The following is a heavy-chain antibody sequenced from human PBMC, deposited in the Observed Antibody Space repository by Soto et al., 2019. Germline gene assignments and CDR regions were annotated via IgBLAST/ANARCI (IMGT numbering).Heavy chain of an antibody. CDR3: ARLFGVGAAPPFDY. CDR1: GYTFTNYY. D-gene: IGHD3-10*01. J-gene: IGHJ4*02. V-gene: IGHV1-46*01. CDR2: INPSGGGT. Sequence: QVQLVQSGAEVKKPGASVKFSCKASGYTFTNYYMHWVRQAPGQGLEWMGMINPSGGGTDYAQKFQGRVTMTRDTSTTTVYMELSSLISEDTAVYYCARLFGVGAAPPFDYWGQGTLVTVFS.